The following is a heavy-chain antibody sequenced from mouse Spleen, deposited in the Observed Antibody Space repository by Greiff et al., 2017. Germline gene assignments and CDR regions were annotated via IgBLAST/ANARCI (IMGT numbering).Heavy chain of an antibody. D-gene: IGHD1-1*01. CDR2: INPYNDGT. J-gene: IGHJ2*01. CDR3: ARHGSSYGFDY. V-gene: IGHV1-14*01. Sequence: EVQVVESGPELVKPGASVKMSCKASGYTFTSYVMHWVKQKPGQGLEWIGYINPYNDGTKYNEKFKGKATLTSDKSSSTAYMELSSLTSEDSAVYYCARHGSSYGFDYWGQGTTLTVSS. CDR1: GYTFTSYV.